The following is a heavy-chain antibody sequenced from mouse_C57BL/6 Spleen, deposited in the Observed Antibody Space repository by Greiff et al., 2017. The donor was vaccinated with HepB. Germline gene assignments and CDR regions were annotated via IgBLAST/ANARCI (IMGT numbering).Heavy chain of an antibody. V-gene: IGHV1-82*01. D-gene: IGHD2-4*01. CDR1: GYAFSSSW. CDR2: IYPGDGDT. J-gene: IGHJ3*01. CDR3: ARDDYALFAY. Sequence: QVQLQQSGPELVKPGASVKISCKASGYAFSSSWMNWVKQRPGKGLEWIGRIYPGDGDTNYNGKFKGKATLTADKSSSTAYMQLRSLTSEDSAVYFCARDDYALFAYWGQGTLVTVSA.